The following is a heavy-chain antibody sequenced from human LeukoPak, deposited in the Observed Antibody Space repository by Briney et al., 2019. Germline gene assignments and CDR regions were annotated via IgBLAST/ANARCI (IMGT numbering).Heavy chain of an antibody. CDR3: ARGYYDFWSGYSYYCDY. J-gene: IGHJ4*02. D-gene: IGHD3-3*01. Sequence: SETLSLTCTVSSGSISSYWWSWIRQPPGKGLEWIGRIYTSGSTNYNPSLKSRVTISVDTSKNQFSLKLSSVTAADTAVYYCARGYYDFWSGYSYYCDYWGQGTLVTVSS. CDR2: IYTSGST. CDR1: SGSISSYW. V-gene: IGHV4-4*08.